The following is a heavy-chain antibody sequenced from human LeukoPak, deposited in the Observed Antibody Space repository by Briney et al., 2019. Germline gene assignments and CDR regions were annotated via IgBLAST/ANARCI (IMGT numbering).Heavy chain of an antibody. J-gene: IGHJ3*02. CDR3: ATACGGDCSLWEDAFDI. Sequence: GASVKVSCKASGYTFTSYGISWVRQAPGQGLEWMGWISAYNGNTNYAQKLQGRVTMTTDTSTSTAYMELRSLRSDDTAVYYCATACGGDCSLWEDAFDIWGQGTMVTVSS. CDR1: GYTFTSYG. D-gene: IGHD2-21*02. V-gene: IGHV1-18*01. CDR2: ISAYNGNT.